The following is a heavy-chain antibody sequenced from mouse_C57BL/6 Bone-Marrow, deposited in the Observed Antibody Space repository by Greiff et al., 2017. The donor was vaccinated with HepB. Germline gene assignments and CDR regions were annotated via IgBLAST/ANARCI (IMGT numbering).Heavy chain of an antibody. CDR2: IDPENGDT. Sequence: EVMLVESGAELVRPGASVKLSCTASGFNIKDDYMHWVKQRPEQGLEWIGWIDPENGDTEYASKFQGKATITADTSSNTAYLQLSSLTSEDTAVYYCTAWSLYGNYGAWFAYWGQGTLVTVSA. V-gene: IGHV14-4*01. J-gene: IGHJ3*01. D-gene: IGHD2-1*01. CDR1: GFNIKDDY. CDR3: TAWSLYGNYGAWFAY.